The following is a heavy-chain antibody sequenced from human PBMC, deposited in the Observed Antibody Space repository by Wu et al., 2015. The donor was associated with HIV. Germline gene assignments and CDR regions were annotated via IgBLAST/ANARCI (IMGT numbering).Heavy chain of an antibody. CDR3: ATTGATVVVMDALDM. D-gene: IGHD3-22*01. CDR1: GGTFVNSA. CDR2: IVPILGTT. Sequence: QVQLVQSGAEVKEPGSSVKVSCKASGGTFVNSAFNWVRQAPGQGLEWMGRIVPILGTTTYAQKFQGRVTITADESTRTAYMDLASLRLEDTAVYYCATTGATVVVMDALDMWGQGTMVTVSS. V-gene: IGHV1-69*11. J-gene: IGHJ3*02.